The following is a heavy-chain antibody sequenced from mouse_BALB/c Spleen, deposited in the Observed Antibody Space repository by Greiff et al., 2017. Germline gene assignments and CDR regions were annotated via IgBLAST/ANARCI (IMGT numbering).Heavy chain of an antibody. V-gene: IGHV5-4*02. CDR1: GFTFSDYY. Sequence: DVKLVESGGGLVKPGGSLKLSCAASGFTFSDYYMYWVRQTPGKRLGWVATISDGGSYTYYPDSVKGRFTISRDNAKNNLYLQMSSLKSEDTAMYYCARSYYGYEKYYAMDYWGQGTSVTVSS. CDR3: ARSYYGYEKYYAMDY. D-gene: IGHD1-2*01. CDR2: ISDGGSYT. J-gene: IGHJ4*01.